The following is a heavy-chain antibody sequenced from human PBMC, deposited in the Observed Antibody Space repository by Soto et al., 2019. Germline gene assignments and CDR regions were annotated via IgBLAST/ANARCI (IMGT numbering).Heavy chain of an antibody. CDR2: IASKTYGATR. Sequence: EVQLVESGGGLIQPGRSLRLSCTGFGFRFSDYAVTWVRQNPGKGLERVGFIASKTYGATREYAASVKGRFIISRDDPKSIAYLQMNGLKIEDTAVYFCTRLPPEWFRTTPFDFWGQGTRVTVSS. J-gene: IGHJ3*01. CDR1: GFRFSDYA. D-gene: IGHD2-8*01. CDR3: TRLPPEWFRTTPFDF. V-gene: IGHV3-49*04.